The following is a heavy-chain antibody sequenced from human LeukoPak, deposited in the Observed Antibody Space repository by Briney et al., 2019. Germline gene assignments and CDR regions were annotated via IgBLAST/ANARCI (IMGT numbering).Heavy chain of an antibody. D-gene: IGHD3-10*01. CDR3: ARVSYYGSGSYYNEDY. CDR2: IIPIFGTA. Sequence: SVKVSCKASGGTFSSCAISWVRQAPGQGLEWMGGIIPIFGTANYAQKFQGRVTITADKSTSTAYMELSSLRSEDTAVYYCARVSYYGSGSYYNEDYWGQGTLVTVSS. J-gene: IGHJ4*02. CDR1: GGTFSSCA. V-gene: IGHV1-69*06.